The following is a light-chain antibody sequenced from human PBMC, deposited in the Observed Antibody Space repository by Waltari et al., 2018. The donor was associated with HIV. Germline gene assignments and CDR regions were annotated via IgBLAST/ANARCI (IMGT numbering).Light chain of an antibody. Sequence: QSALTQPASVSGSPGQSFTISCTGTRGDVGAYNSVSWYKKHPNKAPKLMIYDFTKRPSVVSIRFSGSKSGNTASLTLSGLQAEDEADYYCCSYAGDTTFVFGTGTKVTVL. CDR2: DFT. CDR1: RGDVGAYNS. J-gene: IGLJ1*01. V-gene: IGLV2-23*02. CDR3: CSYAGDTTFV.